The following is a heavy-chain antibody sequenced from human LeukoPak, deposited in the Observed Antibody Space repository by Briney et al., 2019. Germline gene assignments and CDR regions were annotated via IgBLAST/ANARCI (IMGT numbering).Heavy chain of an antibody. CDR2: INTDGSST. V-gene: IGHV3-74*01. D-gene: IGHD3-10*01. Sequence: GGSLRLSCAASGFSFSKSWMTWVRQTPGKGLVWVSRINTDGSSTSYADSVKGRFTISRDNAKNTLYLQMNSLRAEDTAVYYCAREAPPLYYYGSGSYSWGQGTLVTVSS. CDR3: AREAPPLYYYGSGSYS. CDR1: GFSFSKSW. J-gene: IGHJ4*02.